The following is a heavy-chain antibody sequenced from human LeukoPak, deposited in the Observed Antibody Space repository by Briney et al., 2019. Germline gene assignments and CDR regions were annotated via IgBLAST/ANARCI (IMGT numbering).Heavy chain of an antibody. D-gene: IGHD3-10*01. V-gene: IGHV4-34*09. J-gene: IGHJ5*02. CDR2: IYYSGST. CDR3: ATTVRGVISWFDP. CDR1: GVSFSGYY. Sequence: SETLSLTCAVYGVSFSGYYWSWIRQPPGKGLEWIGYIYYSGSTYYNPSLKSRVTISVDTSKNQFSLKLSSVTAADTAVYYCATTVRGVISWFDPWGQGTLVTVSS.